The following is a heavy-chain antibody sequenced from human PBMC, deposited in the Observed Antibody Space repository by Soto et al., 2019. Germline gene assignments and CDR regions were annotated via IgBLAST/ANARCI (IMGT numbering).Heavy chain of an antibody. V-gene: IGHV1-46*01. D-gene: IGHD6-13*01. CDR2: INPSGGST. Sequence: QVQLVQSGAEVKKPGASVKVSCKASGYTFTSYYMHWVRQAPGQGLEWMGIINPSGGSTSYAQKFQGKXTXTXHTSASTVDRELSSLRSEDTAVYYCARVSSWSCFDYWGQGTLVTVSS. CDR3: ARVSSWSCFDY. J-gene: IGHJ4*02. CDR1: GYTFTSYY.